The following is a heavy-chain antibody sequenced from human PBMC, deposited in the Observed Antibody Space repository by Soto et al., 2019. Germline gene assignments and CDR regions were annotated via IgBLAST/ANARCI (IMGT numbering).Heavy chain of an antibody. V-gene: IGHV1-18*01. D-gene: IGHD3-22*01. CDR3: ARVMPSSPFNYDSSGYFMNDAFDI. CDR1: GYTFTSYG. CDR2: ISAYNGNT. J-gene: IGHJ3*02. Sequence: QVQLVQSGAEVKKPGASVKVSCKASGYTFTSYGISWVRQAPGQGLEWMGWISAYNGNTNYAQKLQGRVTMTTDTSTSTAYMELRSLRSDDTAVYYCARVMPSSPFNYDSSGYFMNDAFDIWGQGTMVTVSS.